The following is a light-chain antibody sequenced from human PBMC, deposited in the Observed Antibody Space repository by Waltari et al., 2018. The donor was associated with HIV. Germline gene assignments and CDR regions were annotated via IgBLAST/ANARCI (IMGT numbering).Light chain of an antibody. J-gene: IGLJ3*02. CDR2: EAT. V-gene: IGLV2-8*01. CDR3: SSYAGSSTLM. Sequence: QSALTQPPSASGSPGQSVPISCTGTSSDVGGYNFVSWYQQHPGKAPHLLIFEATKLPSGVPYRFSGSKSGNTASLTVSGLQAEDEADYYCSSYAGSSTLMFGGGTKLTVL. CDR1: SSDVGGYNF.